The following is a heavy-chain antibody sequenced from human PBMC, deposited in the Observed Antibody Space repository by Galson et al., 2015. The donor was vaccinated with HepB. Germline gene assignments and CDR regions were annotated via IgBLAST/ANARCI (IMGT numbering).Heavy chain of an antibody. D-gene: IGHD1-7*01. V-gene: IGHV1-69*06. J-gene: IGHJ4*02. CDR2: IIPIFGTA. CDR1: GGTFSSYA. CDR3: ASANGRLELPSFDY. Sequence: SVKVSCKASGGTFSSYAISWVRQAPRQGLEWMGGIIPIFGTANYAQKFQGRVTITADKSTSTAYMELSSLRSEDTAVYYCASANGRLELPSFDYWGQGTLVTVSS.